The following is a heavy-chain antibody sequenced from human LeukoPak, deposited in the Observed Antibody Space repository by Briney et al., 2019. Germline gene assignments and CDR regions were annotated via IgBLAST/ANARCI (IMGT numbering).Heavy chain of an antibody. CDR1: GYTFTGYY. CDR3: AREGIAAAGTYAFDI. Sequence: ASVKVSCKASGYTFTGYYMHWVRQPPGPGLERMGLINPNSGGTNYAKKFQGRVTMTRDTSISTAYMELSRLRSDDTAVYYCAREGIAAAGTYAFDIWGQGTMVTVSS. CDR2: INPNSGGT. D-gene: IGHD6-13*01. V-gene: IGHV1-2*02. J-gene: IGHJ3*02.